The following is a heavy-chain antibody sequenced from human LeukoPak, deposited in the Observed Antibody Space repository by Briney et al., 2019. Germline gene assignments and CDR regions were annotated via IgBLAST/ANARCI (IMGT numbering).Heavy chain of an antibody. J-gene: IGHJ3*02. V-gene: IGHV1-18*01. CDR2: ISAYNGNT. CDR1: GYTFTSYG. Sequence: GASVKVSCKASGYTFTSYGISWVRQAPGQGLEWMGWISAYNGNTNYAQKLQGRVTITADESTSTAYMELSSLRSEDTAVYYCASEKSGYDSPYAFDIWGQGTMVTVSS. CDR3: ASEKSGYDSPYAFDI. D-gene: IGHD5-12*01.